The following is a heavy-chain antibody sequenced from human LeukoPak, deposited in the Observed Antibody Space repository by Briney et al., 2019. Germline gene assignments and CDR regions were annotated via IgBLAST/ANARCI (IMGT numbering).Heavy chain of an antibody. CDR2: ISAYNGNT. CDR1: GYTFTSYG. D-gene: IGHD3-10*01. J-gene: IGHJ6*03. V-gene: IGHV1-18*01. CDR3: ARDSRGGYYGSGSYMGFGYYYYYMDV. Sequence: ASVKVSCKASGYTFTSYGISWVRQAPGQGLEWMGWISAYNGNTNYAQKLQGRVTMTTDTSTSTAYMELRSLRSDDTAVYYCARDSRGGYYGSGSYMGFGYYYYYMDVWGKGTTVTVSS.